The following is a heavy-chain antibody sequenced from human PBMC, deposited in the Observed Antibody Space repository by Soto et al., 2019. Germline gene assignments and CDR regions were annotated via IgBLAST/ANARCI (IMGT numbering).Heavy chain of an antibody. CDR2: IIPLLGIT. CDR3: ARDPRSITGTTSSEDFQH. J-gene: IGHJ1*01. V-gene: IGHV1-69*01. CDR1: GGTFSGYA. D-gene: IGHD1-20*01. Sequence: QAQLMQSGAEVKKPGSSVKVSCKASGGTFSGYAINWGRQAPGQGLEWMGGIIPLLGITDYGQKFQGRITIAADDSTGTAYMDLRGLRSEDTAVYYCARDPRSITGTTSSEDFQHWGQGTLVSVSS.